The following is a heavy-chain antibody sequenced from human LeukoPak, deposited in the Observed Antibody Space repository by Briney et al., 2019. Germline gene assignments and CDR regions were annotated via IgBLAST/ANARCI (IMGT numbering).Heavy chain of an antibody. D-gene: IGHD3-10*01. Sequence: SETLSLTCTVSGGSISSYYWSWIRQPPGKGLEWIEYIYYSGSTNYNPSLKSRVTIPVDTSKNQFSLKLSSVTAADTAVYYCARQRRGSYYGSGTYMDVWGKGTTVTVSS. CDR2: IYYSGST. CDR3: ARQRRGSYYGSGTYMDV. V-gene: IGHV4-59*08. J-gene: IGHJ6*03. CDR1: GGSISSYY.